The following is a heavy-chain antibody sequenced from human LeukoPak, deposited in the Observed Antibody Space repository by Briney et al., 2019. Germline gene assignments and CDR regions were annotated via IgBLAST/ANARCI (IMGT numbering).Heavy chain of an antibody. CDR1: GFTFSSYG. V-gene: IGHV3-23*01. Sequence: GGSLRLSCAATGFTFSSYGMSWVRQAPGKGLEWVSIVIGSGDSTYYADSVKGRFTISRDNSKNTLSLQMNSLRAEDTAVYYCAKDGVPSRWFGRNYFDYWGQGTLVTVSS. D-gene: IGHD3-10*01. CDR3: AKDGVPSRWFGRNYFDY. J-gene: IGHJ4*02. CDR2: VIGSGDST.